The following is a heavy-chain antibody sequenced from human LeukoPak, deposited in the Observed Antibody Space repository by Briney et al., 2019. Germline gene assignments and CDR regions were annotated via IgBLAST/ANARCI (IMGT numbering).Heavy chain of an antibody. J-gene: IGHJ3*02. D-gene: IGHD2-2*01. CDR2: IKQDGSEK. CDR1: GFTFNSFW. Sequence: GGSLRLSCAASGFTFNSFWMSWVRQSPGKGLEWVANIKQDGSEKYYVDAVKGRFTISRDNAKNSLFLQMNSLRAEDTAVYYCASGHCSGTTCYGGDSFDIWGQGTMVTVSS. CDR3: ASGHCSGTTCYGGDSFDI. V-gene: IGHV3-7*01.